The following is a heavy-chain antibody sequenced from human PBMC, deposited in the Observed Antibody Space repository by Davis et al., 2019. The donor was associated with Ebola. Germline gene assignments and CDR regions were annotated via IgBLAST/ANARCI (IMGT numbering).Heavy chain of an antibody. CDR2: IIPILGIA. CDR1: VGTFSSYA. Sequence: SSVPVSCKASVGTFSSYAISWVRQAPGQGLEWMGGIIPILGIANYAQKFQVRVTITADESTSTAYMELSSLRSEDTAVYYCARDLTIFGVVIKYFDYWGQGTLVTVSS. V-gene: IGHV1-69*10. CDR3: ARDLTIFGVVIKYFDY. D-gene: IGHD3-3*01. J-gene: IGHJ4*02.